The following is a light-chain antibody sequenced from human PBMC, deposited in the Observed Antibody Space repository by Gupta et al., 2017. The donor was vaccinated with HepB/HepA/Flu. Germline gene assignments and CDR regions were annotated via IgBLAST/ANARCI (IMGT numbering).Light chain of an antibody. V-gene: IGLV2-8*01. CDR2: EVN. J-gene: IGLJ3*02. CDR3: HSYASNKNWV. Sequence: QSALTQPPSASGSPGQSVTISCTGTNSDVGDYNYVSWYQQYPGKAPKLLIYEVNKRPSGVPDRFSGSKSGNTASLTVSGLQDEDEGDYYCHSYASNKNWVFGGGTKLTVL. CDR1: NSDVGDYNY.